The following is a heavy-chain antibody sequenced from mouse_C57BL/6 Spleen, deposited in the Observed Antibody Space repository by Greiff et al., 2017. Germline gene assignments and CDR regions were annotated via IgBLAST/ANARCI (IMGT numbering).Heavy chain of an antibody. V-gene: IGHV1-64*01. J-gene: IGHJ1*03. CDR3: ARERDYTGYFDV. Sequence: VQLQQSGAELVKPGASVKLSCKASGYTFTSYWMHWVKQRPGQGLEWIGMIHPNSGSTNYNEKFKSKATLTVDKSSSTAYMQLSSLTSEDSAVYYCARERDYTGYFDVWGTGTTVTVSS. CDR2: IHPNSGST. D-gene: IGHD2-4*01. CDR1: GYTFTSYW.